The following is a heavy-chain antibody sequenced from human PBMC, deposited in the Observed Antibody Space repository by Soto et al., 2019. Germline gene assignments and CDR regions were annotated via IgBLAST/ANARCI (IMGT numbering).Heavy chain of an antibody. CDR2: IYYSGST. Sequence: QVQLQESGPGLVKPSQTLSLTCTVSGGSISSGGYYWSWIRQHPGKGLEWIGYIYYSGSTYYNPSLQSRVTISVDTSKNQFSLKLSSVTAADTAVYYCAREVVGYCSGGSCSAEWYFDLWGRGTLVTVSS. J-gene: IGHJ2*01. CDR3: AREVVGYCSGGSCSAEWYFDL. D-gene: IGHD2-15*01. V-gene: IGHV4-31*03. CDR1: GGSISSGGYY.